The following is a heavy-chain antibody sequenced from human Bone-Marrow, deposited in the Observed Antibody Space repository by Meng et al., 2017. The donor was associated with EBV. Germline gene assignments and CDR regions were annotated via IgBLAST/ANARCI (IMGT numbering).Heavy chain of an antibody. J-gene: IGHJ4*02. CDR1: GVSVTSGPYH. V-gene: IGHV4-61*01. D-gene: IGHD3-10*01. CDR2: IYDTGTT. Sequence: QVHRQEAARCLGKPPESLSLTATVPGVSVTSGPYHWSWIRQPPGKRLESIGYIYDTGTTIYNPPLKSRVSIFLEPSKNLFSLKLNSVTTADTAVYYCAKSRSSTPGVVDYWGQGTLVTVSS. CDR3: AKSRSSTPGVVDY.